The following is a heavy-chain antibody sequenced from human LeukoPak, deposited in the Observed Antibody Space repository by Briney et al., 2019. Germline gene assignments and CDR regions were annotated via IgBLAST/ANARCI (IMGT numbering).Heavy chain of an antibody. D-gene: IGHD6-13*01. CDR3: AKDPSSSWYCNYFDY. CDR1: GLTFSSYA. Sequence: PGGSLRLSCAASGLTFSSYAMSWVRQAPGKGLEWVSGISGSGGNTYYAGSVKGRFTVSRDNSKNTLYLQMNSLRAEDTAVYYCAKDPSSSWYCNYFDYWGQGTLVTVSS. V-gene: IGHV3-23*01. J-gene: IGHJ4*02. CDR2: ISGSGGNT.